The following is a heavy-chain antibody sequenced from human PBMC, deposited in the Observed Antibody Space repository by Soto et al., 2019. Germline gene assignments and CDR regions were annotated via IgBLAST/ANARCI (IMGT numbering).Heavy chain of an antibody. CDR2: ISYDGSNK. CDR1: GFTFSSYG. V-gene: IGHV3-30*18. CDR3: AKGDSYNRGIAAAYYYYYGMDV. J-gene: IGHJ6*02. Sequence: GGSLRLSCAAFGFTFSSYGMHWVLQAPGKGLEWVAVISYDGSNKYYADSVKGRFTISRDNSKNTLYLQMNSLRAEDTAVYYCAKGDSYNRGIAAAYYYYYGMDVWGQGTTVTVS. D-gene: IGHD6-13*01.